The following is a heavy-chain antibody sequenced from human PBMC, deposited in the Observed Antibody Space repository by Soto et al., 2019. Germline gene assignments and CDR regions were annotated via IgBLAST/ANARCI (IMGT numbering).Heavy chain of an antibody. V-gene: IGHV6-1*01. J-gene: IGHJ4*02. D-gene: IGHD3-10*01. Sequence: SQTLSLTCAISGDSVSSNSAAWNWIRPSPSRGLEWLGRTYYRSKWYHDYAVSVKSRITINPDTSKNQFSLQLNSVTPEDTAVYYCARVRMVRGVFDYWGQGTLVTVSS. CDR2: TYYRSKWYH. CDR3: ARVRMVRGVFDY. CDR1: GDSVSSNSAA.